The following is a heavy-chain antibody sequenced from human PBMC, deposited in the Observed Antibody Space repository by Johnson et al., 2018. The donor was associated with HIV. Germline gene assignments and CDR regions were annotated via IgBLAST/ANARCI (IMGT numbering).Heavy chain of an antibody. J-gene: IGHJ3*02. CDR1: GFTFSSYA. Sequence: QEKLVESGGGVVRPGGSQRLSCAACGFTFSSYAMHWVRQAPGKGREWVTFIRYDGSNKYYADSVKGRFTISRDNSKNTLYLQMNSLRAEDTAVYYCARDQVVEMATIIGDDAFDIWGQGTMVTVSS. CDR2: IRYDGSNK. CDR3: ARDQVVEMATIIGDDAFDI. D-gene: IGHD5-24*01. V-gene: IGHV3-30*02.